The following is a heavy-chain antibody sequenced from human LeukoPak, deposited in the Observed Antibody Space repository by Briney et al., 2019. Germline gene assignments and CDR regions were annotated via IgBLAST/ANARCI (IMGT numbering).Heavy chain of an antibody. CDR1: GGSFSGYY. V-gene: IGHV4-34*01. CDR2: INHSGST. D-gene: IGHD6-13*01. Sequence: SETLSLTCAVYGGSFSGYYWSWIRQPPGKGLEWIGEINHSGSTNYNPSLKSRVTISVDTSKNQFSLKLSSVTAADTAVYYCAREIAAAAAFDIWGQGAMVTVSS. J-gene: IGHJ3*02. CDR3: AREIAAAAAFDI.